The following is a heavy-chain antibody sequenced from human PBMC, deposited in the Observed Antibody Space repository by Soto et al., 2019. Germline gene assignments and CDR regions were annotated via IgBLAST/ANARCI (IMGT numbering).Heavy chain of an antibody. V-gene: IGHV3-30-3*01. CDR1: GFTFSSYA. CDR3: ARDFGTVAGTPALSYYYYYGMDV. J-gene: IGHJ6*02. CDR2: ISYDGSNK. D-gene: IGHD6-19*01. Sequence: LILSCAAAGFTFSSYAMHWVRQAPGKGLQWVAVISYDGSNKYYADSVKGRFTISRDNSKNTLYLQMNSLRAEDTAVYYCARDFGTVAGTPALSYYYYYGMDVWGQGPTGTVSS.